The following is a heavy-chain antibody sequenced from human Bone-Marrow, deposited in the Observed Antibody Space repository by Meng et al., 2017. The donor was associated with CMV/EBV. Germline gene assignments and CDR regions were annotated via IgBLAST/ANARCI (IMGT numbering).Heavy chain of an antibody. Sequence: SLKISCAASGFTFDDYAMHWVRQAPGKGLEWVSGVSWNSGNIGYADSVKGRFTISRDNAKNTLYLQLDSLAAEYTALYYCTTLQSLDYWGHGTLVTVSS. CDR1: GFTFDDYA. D-gene: IGHD3-16*02. J-gene: IGHJ4*01. V-gene: IGHV3-9*01. CDR2: VSWNSGNI. CDR3: TTLQSLDY.